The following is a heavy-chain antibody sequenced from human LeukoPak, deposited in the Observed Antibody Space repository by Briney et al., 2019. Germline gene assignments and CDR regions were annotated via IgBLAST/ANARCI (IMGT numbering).Heavy chain of an antibody. CDR1: VFTFDDYV. Sequence: GGSLRLSCAASVFTFDDYVMHWVRQALGRGLEWGSRISGYCGSTYYADSVKGRFIISRDNSKNSLYLQMNSLSTEDTALYYCAKGGSGWSYYFDFWGQGTLVTVSS. J-gene: IGHJ4*02. D-gene: IGHD6-19*01. CDR2: ISGYCGST. V-gene: IGHV3-43*02. CDR3: AKGGSGWSYYFDF.